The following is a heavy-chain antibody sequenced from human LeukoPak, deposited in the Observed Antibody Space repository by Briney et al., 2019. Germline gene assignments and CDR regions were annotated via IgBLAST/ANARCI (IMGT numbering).Heavy chain of an antibody. D-gene: IGHD3-22*01. CDR2: ISAYNGNT. V-gene: IGHV1-18*01. J-gene: IGHJ4*02. CDR1: GYTFTSYG. CDR3: ARFALPGDYYDSSGRGSWSDY. Sequence: PGASVKVSCKASGYTFTSYGISWVRQAPGQGLEWMGWISAYNGNTNYAQKLQGRVTMTTDTSTSTAYMELRSLRSDDTAVYYCARFALPGDYYDSSGRGSWSDYWGQGTLVTVSS.